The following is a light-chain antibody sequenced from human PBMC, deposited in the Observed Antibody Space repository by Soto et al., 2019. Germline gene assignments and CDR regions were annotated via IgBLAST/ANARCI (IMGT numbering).Light chain of an antibody. CDR1: QDINTR. CDR3: HQRQSWPRT. V-gene: IGKV3-11*01. J-gene: IGKJ1*01. CDR2: QTS. Sequence: EIVLTQSPATLSSFPGDRVTLSCRASQDINTRLAWYQHRPGQAPRLLIYQTSIRDAGIPTRFSASGSGTDFTLTISAVQPEDFALYYCHQRQSWPRTFGQGTKVDI.